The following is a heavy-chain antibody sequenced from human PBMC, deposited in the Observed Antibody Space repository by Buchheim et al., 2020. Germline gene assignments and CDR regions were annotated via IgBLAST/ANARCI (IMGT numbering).Heavy chain of an antibody. CDR3: AKRLGIEAGEGYDMDV. J-gene: IGHJ6*02. D-gene: IGHD6-19*01. CDR2: ISSSGGST. Sequence: EVQLVESGGDLVQPGGSLRLSCAASGFTFSTYAMSWVRQAPGKGLEWVSTISSSGGSTFYADSVKGRFTIYRDNSKHTVYLQIKSLRAEDTAVFYCAKRLGIEAGEGYDMDVWGQGTT. CDR1: GFTFSTYA. V-gene: IGHV3-23*04.